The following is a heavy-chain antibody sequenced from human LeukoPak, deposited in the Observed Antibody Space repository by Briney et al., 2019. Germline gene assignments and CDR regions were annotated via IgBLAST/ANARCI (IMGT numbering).Heavy chain of an antibody. CDR3: ARGSSLFAFDI. V-gene: IGHV3-64*01. D-gene: IGHD6-6*01. CDR2: ISSNGGST. CDR1: GFTFSSYA. J-gene: IGHJ3*02. Sequence: GGSLRLSCAASGFTFSSYAMHWVRQAPGKGLEYVSAISSNGGSTYYANSVKGRFTISRDNSKNTLYLQMGSLRAEDMAVYYCARGSSLFAFDIWGQGTMVTVSS.